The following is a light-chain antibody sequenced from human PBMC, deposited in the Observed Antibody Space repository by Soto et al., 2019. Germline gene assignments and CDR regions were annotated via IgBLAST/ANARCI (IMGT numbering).Light chain of an antibody. CDR3: QRYNSNSRT. J-gene: IGKJ1*01. CDR2: DAS. V-gene: IGKV1-5*01. CDR1: QNVDNW. Sequence: DIQTTQSPSTLSASVGDRVTITCRASQNVDNWVAWYQQKPGKAPKFLIYDASNLESGVPSRFSGRGSGTEFTLTISSLQPDDFATYYCQRYNSNSRTFGQGTRV.